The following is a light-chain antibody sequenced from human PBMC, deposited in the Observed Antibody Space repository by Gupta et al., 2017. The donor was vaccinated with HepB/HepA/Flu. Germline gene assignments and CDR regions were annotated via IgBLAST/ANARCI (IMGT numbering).Light chain of an antibody. Sequence: EIVLTQSPATLSLSPGERATLSCRASQSVSSYLAWYQQKPGQAPRLLIYDASNRATGTPARFSGSWFGTDFTLTISSLEPEDFAVYYCQQRSNWPPLTFGGGTKVEIK. V-gene: IGKV3-11*01. CDR2: DAS. J-gene: IGKJ4*01. CDR3: QQRSNWPPLT. CDR1: QSVSSY.